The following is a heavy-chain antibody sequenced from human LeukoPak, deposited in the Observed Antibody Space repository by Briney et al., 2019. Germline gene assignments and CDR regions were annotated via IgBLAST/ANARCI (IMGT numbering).Heavy chain of an antibody. J-gene: IGHJ5*02. Sequence: PSDALSLTCTVSGSSISSSGSFWGCFPPPPGKGLEWIGNIYYSGTTYYHPSLKSRVTISVDTSKNEFSLKRSSVPAAAPAVYYCASGYGSGSCSGFDPWGQGTLVTVSS. V-gene: IGHV4-39*01. CDR1: GSSISSSGSF. D-gene: IGHD3-10*01. CDR2: IYYSGTT. CDR3: ASGYGSGSCSGFDP.